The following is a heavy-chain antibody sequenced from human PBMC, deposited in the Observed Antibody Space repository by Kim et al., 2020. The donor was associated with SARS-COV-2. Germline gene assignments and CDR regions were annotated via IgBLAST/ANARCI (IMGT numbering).Heavy chain of an antibody. J-gene: IGHJ1*01. V-gene: IGHV3-30-3*01. Sequence: GGSLRLSCAASGFTFSSYAMHWVRQAPGKGLEWVAVISYDGSNKYYADSVNGRFTISRDNSKNTLYLQMNSLRAEDTAVYYCARAGVGATTRQMRPEYFQHWGQGTLVTVSS. CDR1: GFTFSSYA. D-gene: IGHD1-26*01. CDR3: ARAGVGATTRQMRPEYFQH. CDR2: ISYDGSNK.